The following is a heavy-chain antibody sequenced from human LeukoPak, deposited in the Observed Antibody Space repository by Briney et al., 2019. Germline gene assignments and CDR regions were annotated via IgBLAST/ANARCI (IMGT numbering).Heavy chain of an antibody. Sequence: GGSLRLSCAASGFTFTSYGMHWVRQAPGKGLEWMAVTSSDGSNKYYADSVKGRFTISRDNSKNTLYLEMNSLRAEDTAVYYCAKKAPGADWSLVYWGQGTLVTVSS. D-gene: IGHD1-1*01. V-gene: IGHV3-30*18. CDR2: TSSDGSNK. J-gene: IGHJ4*02. CDR1: GFTFTSYG. CDR3: AKKAPGADWSLVY.